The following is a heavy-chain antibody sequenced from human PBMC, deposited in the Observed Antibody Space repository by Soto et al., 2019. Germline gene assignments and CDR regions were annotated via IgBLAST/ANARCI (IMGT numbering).Heavy chain of an antibody. CDR2: ISADNGNT. CDR3: ARDHYGSGSYHKI. D-gene: IGHD3-10*01. V-gene: IGHV1-18*01. Sequence: ASVKVSCKASGYTFTSYGISWVRQAPGQGLEWMGWISADNGNTKYVQKFQGRVTMTTDTSTSTAYMELKSLRFDDTAVYYCARDHYGSGSYHKIWGQGTLVTVSS. J-gene: IGHJ4*02. CDR1: GYTFTSYG.